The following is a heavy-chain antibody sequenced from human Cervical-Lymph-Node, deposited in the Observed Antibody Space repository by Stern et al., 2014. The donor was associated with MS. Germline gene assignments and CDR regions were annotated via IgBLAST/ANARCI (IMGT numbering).Heavy chain of an antibody. CDR3: ARGIVSNRAAATQHNLFDP. Sequence: QDQLVKSGAEVKKPGSSVNVSCKASGGTFISSYAITWMRQAPGQGLEWMGRIIPILGLPNYAQKFQGRLTITADTSTSTVYMYLTSLRSEDTAVYYCARGIVSNRAAATQHNLFDPWGQGTLVTVSS. D-gene: IGHD2-15*01. J-gene: IGHJ5*02. CDR2: IIPILGLP. V-gene: IGHV1-69*04. CDR1: GGTFISSYA.